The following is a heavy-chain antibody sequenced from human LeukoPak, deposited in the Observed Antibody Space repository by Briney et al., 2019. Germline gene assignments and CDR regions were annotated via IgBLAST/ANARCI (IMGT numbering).Heavy chain of an antibody. J-gene: IGHJ4*02. CDR2: INPNSGGT. Sequence: ASVKVSCKASGYTFTGYYMHWVGQAPRQGHEWMGWINPNSGGTNYAQKFQGRVTMTRDTSISTAYMELSRLRSDDTAVYYCARDWGTVVKDWGQGTLVTVSS. CDR1: GYTFTGYY. V-gene: IGHV1-2*02. D-gene: IGHD4-23*01. CDR3: ARDWGTVVKD.